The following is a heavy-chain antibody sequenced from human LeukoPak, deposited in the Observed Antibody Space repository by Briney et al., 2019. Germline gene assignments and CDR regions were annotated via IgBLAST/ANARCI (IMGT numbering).Heavy chain of an antibody. V-gene: IGHV3-53*01. CDR1: GFTVSNTY. D-gene: IGHD6-13*01. CDR3: AKDRAAPLPQGNFDY. J-gene: IGHJ4*02. CDR2: LYSGGIT. Sequence: PGGSLRLSCAASGFTVSNTYMIWVRQAPGKGLEWVSLLYSGGITNYADSVRGRFTISRDNYKNTLYLQMNSLRAEDTAVYYCAKDRAAPLPQGNFDYWGQGTLVTVSS.